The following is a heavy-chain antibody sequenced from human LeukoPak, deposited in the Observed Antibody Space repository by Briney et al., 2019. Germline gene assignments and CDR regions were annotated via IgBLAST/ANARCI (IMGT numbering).Heavy chain of an antibody. CDR3: ARDESIAGPTTADY. V-gene: IGHV3-74*01. J-gene: IGHJ4*02. Sequence: GGSLRLSCAASGFTFSSFWTHWVRQAPGKGPVWVSRINTDGSNTIYADSVKGRFTISRDNAKNTLFLQMNSLRAEDTAVYYCARDESIAGPTTADYWGQGTLVSVSS. CDR2: INTDGSNT. CDR1: GFTFSSFW. D-gene: IGHD1-26*01.